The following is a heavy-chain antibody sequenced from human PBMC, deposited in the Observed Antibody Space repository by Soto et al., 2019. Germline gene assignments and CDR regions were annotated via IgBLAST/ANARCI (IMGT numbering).Heavy chain of an antibody. Sequence: SETLSLTCAVYGGSFSGYYWSWIRQPPGKGLEWIGEINHSGSTNYNPSLKSRVTISVDTSKNQFSLKLSSVTAADTAVYYCALGNFDDFDIWGQGTMVTVSS. V-gene: IGHV4-34*01. CDR2: INHSGST. J-gene: IGHJ3*02. CDR3: ALGNFDDFDI. CDR1: GGSFSGYY.